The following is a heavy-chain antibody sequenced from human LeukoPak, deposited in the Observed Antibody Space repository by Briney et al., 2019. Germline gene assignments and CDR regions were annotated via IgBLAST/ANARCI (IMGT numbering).Heavy chain of an antibody. CDR3: ARGEDIVVVPAATKSRTFDY. J-gene: IGHJ4*02. CDR2: INHSGST. V-gene: IGHV4-34*01. Sequence: PSETLSLTCAVYGGSFSGYYWSWIRQPPGKGLEWIGEINHSGSTNYNPSLKSRVTISVDTSKNQFSLKLSSVTAADTAVYYCARGEDIVVVPAATKSRTFDYWGQGTLVTVSS. CDR1: GGSFSGYY. D-gene: IGHD2-2*01.